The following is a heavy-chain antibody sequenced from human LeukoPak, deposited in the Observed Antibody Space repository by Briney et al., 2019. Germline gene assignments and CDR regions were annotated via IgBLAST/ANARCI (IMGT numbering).Heavy chain of an antibody. V-gene: IGHV4-34*01. CDR1: GGSFSGYY. CDR3: ARVDAIVVVTATYPAHYYYGMDV. D-gene: IGHD2-21*02. Sequence: SETLSLTCAVYGGSFSGYYWSWIHQPPGKGLEWIGEINHSGSTNYNPSLKSRVTISVDTSKNQFSLKLSSVTAADTAVYYCARVDAIVVVTATYPAHYYYGMDVWGQGTTVTVSS. CDR2: INHSGST. J-gene: IGHJ6*02.